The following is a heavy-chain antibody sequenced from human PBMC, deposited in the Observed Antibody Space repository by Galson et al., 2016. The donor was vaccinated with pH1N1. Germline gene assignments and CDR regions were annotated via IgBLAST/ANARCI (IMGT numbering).Heavy chain of an antibody. CDR1: GFTLSDYY. V-gene: IGHV3-69-1*01. Sequence: SLRLSCAASGFTLSDYYMNWIRETPERGLEWLSSIGSSGNVAYSDSVKGRFTIARDNAPNSLLLQMDSLRVDDTALYYCAREWGIGAAGPRDSWGQGALVIVAS. J-gene: IGHJ4*02. D-gene: IGHD6-13*01. CDR3: AREWGIGAAGPRDS. CDR2: IGSSGNV.